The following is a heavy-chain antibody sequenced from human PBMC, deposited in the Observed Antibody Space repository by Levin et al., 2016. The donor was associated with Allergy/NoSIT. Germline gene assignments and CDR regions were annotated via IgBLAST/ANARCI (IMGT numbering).Heavy chain of an antibody. V-gene: IGHV7-4-1*02. CDR2: INTNTGNP. CDR1: GYTFTSYA. D-gene: IGHD3-10*01. Sequence: VKVSCKASGYTFTSYAINWVRQAPGQGLECMGWINTNTGNPRYAQGFTGRFVFSLDTSVSTAYLEISSLKAGDTAIYYCARGNYGSGSVTDYWGQGTLVTVSS. CDR3: ARGNYGSGSVTDY. J-gene: IGHJ4*02.